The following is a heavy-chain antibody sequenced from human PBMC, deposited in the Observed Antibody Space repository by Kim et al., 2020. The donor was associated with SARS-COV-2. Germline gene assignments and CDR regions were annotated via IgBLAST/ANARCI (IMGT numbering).Heavy chain of an antibody. CDR3: ARDGRSDV. Sequence: TGGTRYYTASVEGRFTISRDISKNTLYLQMNSLRAEDTAIYYCARDGRSDVWGQGTMVTVSS. CDR2: TGGTR. V-gene: IGHV3-23*01. J-gene: IGHJ3*01.